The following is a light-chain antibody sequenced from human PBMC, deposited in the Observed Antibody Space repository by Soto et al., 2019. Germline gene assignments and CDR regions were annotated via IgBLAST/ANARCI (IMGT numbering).Light chain of an antibody. CDR1: MTVSTL. CDR3: QQYSTSSRT. CDR2: DAS. Sequence: IQMTQWPSTLSASXRDRVTISSRSRMTVSTLLARYQQKPGRAPKFXXYDASRLENVGPTRFSGSGSVTEFTRTISSLQPDDFATYYGQQYSTSSRTFGQGTKVDIK. V-gene: IGKV1-5*01. J-gene: IGKJ1*01.